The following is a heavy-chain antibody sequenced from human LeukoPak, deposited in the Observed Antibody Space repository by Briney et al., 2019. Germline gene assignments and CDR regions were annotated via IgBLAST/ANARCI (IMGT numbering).Heavy chain of an antibody. J-gene: IGHJ5*02. Sequence: GGSLRLSCAASGFSFSTYSMNWVRQAPGKGLEWVSYISSSSSSSIYYADSVKGRFTISRDNAKNSLYLQMNSLRAEDTAVYYCATVHPYTSGYNLWGQGTLVTVSS. CDR2: ISSSSSSSI. V-gene: IGHV3-48*01. CDR1: GFSFSTYS. CDR3: ATVHPYTSGYNL. D-gene: IGHD6-19*01.